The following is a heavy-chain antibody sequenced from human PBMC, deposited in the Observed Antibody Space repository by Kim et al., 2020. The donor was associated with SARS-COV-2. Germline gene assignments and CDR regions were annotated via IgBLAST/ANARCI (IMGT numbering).Heavy chain of an antibody. J-gene: IGHJ4*02. D-gene: IGHD2-15*01. V-gene: IGHV3-23*01. CDR3: AKGGVGGGSFDY. Sequence: YYADSVKGRFTISRDNSKNTLYLQMNSLRAEDTAVYYCAKGGVGGGSFDYWGQGTLVTVSS.